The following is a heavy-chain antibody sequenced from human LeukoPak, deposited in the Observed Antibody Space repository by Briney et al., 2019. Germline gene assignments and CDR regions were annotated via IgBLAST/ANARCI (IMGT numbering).Heavy chain of an antibody. Sequence: ASVKVSCKASGYTFTSYDINWVRQATGQGLEWMGWMNPNSGNTGYAQKFQGRVTMTRNTSISTAYMELSSLRSEDTAVYYCAYYYDSSGYYLIWGRGTLVTVSS. V-gene: IGHV1-8*01. D-gene: IGHD3-22*01. CDR3: AYYYDSSGYYLI. CDR1: GYTFTSYD. CDR2: MNPNSGNT. J-gene: IGHJ4*02.